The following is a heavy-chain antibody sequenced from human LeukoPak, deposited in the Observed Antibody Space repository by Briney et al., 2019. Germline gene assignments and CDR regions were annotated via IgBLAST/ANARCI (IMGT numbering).Heavy chain of an antibody. J-gene: IGHJ3*02. V-gene: IGHV1-69*05. CDR2: IIPIFGTA. D-gene: IGHD2-21*02. CDR3: ARIHCGGDCYGEDAFDI. CDR1: GGTFSSYA. Sequence: GASVKVSCKASGGTFSSYAISWVRQAPGQGLEWMGGIIPIFGTANYAQKFQGRVTITTDESTSTAYMELSSLRSEDTAVYYCARIHCGGDCYGEDAFDIWGQGTMVIVSS.